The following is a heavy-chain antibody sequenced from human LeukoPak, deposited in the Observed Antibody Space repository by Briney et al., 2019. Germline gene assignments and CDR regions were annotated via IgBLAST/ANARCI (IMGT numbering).Heavy chain of an antibody. CDR2: IGGGGVRT. D-gene: IGHD6-19*01. J-gene: IGHJ4*02. V-gene: IGHV3-23*01. Sequence: GGSLRLSCAASGFTFTTYAMSWVRQAPGKGLEWVSAIGGGGVRTYYADSVKGRFTISRDNSKDTLFLQMNSLRAEDTAVYYCAKASRRGAVASPLDYWGQGTLSPSPQ. CDR3: AKASRRGAVASPLDY. CDR1: GFTFTTYA.